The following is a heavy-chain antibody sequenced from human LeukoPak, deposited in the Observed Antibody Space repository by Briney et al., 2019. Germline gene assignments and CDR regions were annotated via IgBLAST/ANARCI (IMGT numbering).Heavy chain of an antibody. CDR3: ARSFYYDSSGYYSPYYYYYMDV. V-gene: IGHV4-4*07. CDR2: IYTSGST. CDR1: GGSISSYY. J-gene: IGHJ6*03. Sequence: SETLSLTCTVSGGSISSYYWSWIRQPAGKGLEWIGRIYTSGSTNYNPSLKSRVTMSVDTSKNQFSLKLSSVTVADTAVYYCARSFYYDSSGYYSPYYYYYMDVWGKGTTVTISS. D-gene: IGHD3-22*01.